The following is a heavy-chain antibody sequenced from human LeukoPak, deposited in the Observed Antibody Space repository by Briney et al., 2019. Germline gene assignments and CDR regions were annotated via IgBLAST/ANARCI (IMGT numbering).Heavy chain of an antibody. CDR3: ARDRTMASRGSMDV. CDR2: ISGSTGGA. D-gene: IGHD3-10*01. CDR1: GFTFSSYA. J-gene: IGHJ6*02. Sequence: GGSLRLSCAASGFTFSSYAMSWVRQAPGKGLEWVSVISGSTGGANYADSVKGRFTVSRDSAKNSLYLQMNSLRAEDTAVYYCARDRTMASRGSMDVWGQGTTVTVSS. V-gene: IGHV3-23*01.